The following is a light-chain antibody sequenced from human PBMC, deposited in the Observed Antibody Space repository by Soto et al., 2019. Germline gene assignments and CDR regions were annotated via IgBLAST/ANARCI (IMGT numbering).Light chain of an antibody. J-gene: IGKJ2*01. V-gene: IGKV3-15*01. CDR3: QQYNNWPYT. CDR2: GTS. Sequence: EIVMTQSPVTLSVSPGERAALSCRASQSVGSNFAWYQQRPGQAPRVLIYGTSTRATGVPARFSGSGSGTDFTITIRSLQSEDFAVYYCQQYNNWPYTFGQGTRLEIK. CDR1: QSVGSN.